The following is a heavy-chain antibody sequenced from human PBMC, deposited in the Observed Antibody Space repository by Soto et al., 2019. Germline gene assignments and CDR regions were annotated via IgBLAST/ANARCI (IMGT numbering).Heavy chain of an antibody. V-gene: IGHV3-33*01. D-gene: IGHD6-6*01. Sequence: GGSLRLSCAASGFTLSHYGMHWVRQAPGKGPEWVAVIWYDGSKKYYADSVKGRFIISRDDSKNTLYLQMNSLRAEDTAVYYSAREDSSLSRVRHWGQGTQVTVSS. J-gene: IGHJ4*02. CDR2: IWYDGSKK. CDR1: GFTLSHYG. CDR3: AREDSSLSRVRH.